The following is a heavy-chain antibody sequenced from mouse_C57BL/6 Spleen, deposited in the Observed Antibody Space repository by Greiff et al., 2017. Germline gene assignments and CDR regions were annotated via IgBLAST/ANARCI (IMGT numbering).Heavy chain of an antibody. CDR2: ISYDGSN. Sequence: ESGPGLVKPSQSLSLTCSVTGYSITSGYYWYLIRQFPGNKLEWMGYISYDGSNNYNPSLKNRIAITRDTSKNQFFLKLNSVTTEDTATYYCARDSSAPFAYWGQGTLVTVSA. V-gene: IGHV3-6*01. CDR1: GYSITSGYY. CDR3: ARDSSAPFAY. D-gene: IGHD3-2*02. J-gene: IGHJ3*01.